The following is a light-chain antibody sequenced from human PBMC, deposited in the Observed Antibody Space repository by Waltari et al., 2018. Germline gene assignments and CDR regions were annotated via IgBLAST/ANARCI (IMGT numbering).Light chain of an antibody. CDR3: CSHGGSNNFYI. J-gene: IGLJ1*01. V-gene: IGLV2-8*01. CDR2: EVT. Sequence: QSALTQPPSASGSPGQSVTISCTGTSSDVGAYNYVSWYQQYPGKAPQLIIYEVTTRPSGVPDRFSGSKSGNTASLTVSGLQADDEADYYCCSHGGSNNFYICGTGTTVTVL. CDR1: SSDVGAYNY.